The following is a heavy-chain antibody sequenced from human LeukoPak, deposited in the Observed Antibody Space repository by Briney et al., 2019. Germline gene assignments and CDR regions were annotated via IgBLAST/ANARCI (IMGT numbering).Heavy chain of an antibody. J-gene: IGHJ4*02. D-gene: IGHD2-15*01. Sequence: GGSLRLSCAASEFTFSSCSMKWVRQAPGKGLEWVSSISSSSSYIYYADSVKGRFTISRDNAKNSLYLQMNSLRAEDTAVYYCARSPRYCSGGSCYSGGDYWGQGTLVTVSS. CDR1: EFTFSSCS. CDR3: ARSPRYCSGGSCYSGGDY. CDR2: ISSSSSYI. V-gene: IGHV3-21*01.